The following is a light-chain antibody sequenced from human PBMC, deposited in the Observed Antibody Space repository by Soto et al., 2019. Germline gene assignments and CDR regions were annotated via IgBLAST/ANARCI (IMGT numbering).Light chain of an antibody. CDR3: QHYGTSPPYT. CDR2: GAS. Sequence: EIVLTQSPGTLSLSPGERATLSCRTSQTVSNYLAWYQHKRGQAPRLLIYGASNRATGIPDRFSGSGSGTDFTLTISRLEPEDFAVYYCQHYGTSPPYTFGQGTKLEMK. J-gene: IGKJ2*01. CDR1: QTVSNY. V-gene: IGKV3-20*01.